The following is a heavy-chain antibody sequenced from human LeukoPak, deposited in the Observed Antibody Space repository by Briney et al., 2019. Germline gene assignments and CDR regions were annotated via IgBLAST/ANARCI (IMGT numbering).Heavy chain of an antibody. Sequence: GGSLRLSCAASGFTFSSYAMHWVRQAPGKGLEWVAVISYDGSNKYYADSVKGRFTISRDNSKNTLYLQVNSLRAEDTAVYYCASFGDDSSGYYSALGYWGQGTLVTVSS. CDR3: ASFGDDSSGYYSALGY. CDR1: GFTFSSYA. CDR2: ISYDGSNK. V-gene: IGHV3-30-3*01. J-gene: IGHJ4*02. D-gene: IGHD3-22*01.